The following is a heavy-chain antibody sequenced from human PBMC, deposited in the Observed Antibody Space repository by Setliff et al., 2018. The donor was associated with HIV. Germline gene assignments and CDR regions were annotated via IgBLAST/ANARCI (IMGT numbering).Heavy chain of an antibody. D-gene: IGHD4-4*01. CDR2: INAGNGDT. CDR3: ARDVDYTDAFDI. Sequence: ASVKVSCKASGDTFTTYALHWVRQAPGQRLEWMGWINAGNGDTKSSQKLQGRVTMTTDTSTSTAYMELRSLRSDDTAVYYCARDVDYTDAFDIWGQGTMVTVSS. CDR1: GDTFTTYA. J-gene: IGHJ3*02. V-gene: IGHV1-3*01.